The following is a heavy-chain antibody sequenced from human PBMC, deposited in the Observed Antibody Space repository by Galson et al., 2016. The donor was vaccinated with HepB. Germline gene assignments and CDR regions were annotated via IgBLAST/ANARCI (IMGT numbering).Heavy chain of an antibody. J-gene: IGHJ5*02. D-gene: IGHD3-10*01. CDR2: IYSKADGGTI. CDR3: TVGSYFYGSASMDP. V-gene: IGHV3-15*01. Sequence: SLRLSCAASGFTFITFRNAWMIWVRQAPGKGLEWVGRIYSKADGGTIGYAVPVKGRFIISRDDSQNTLYLQMNSLRTEDTAIYYCTVGSYFYGSASMDPWGQGTLVTVSS. CDR1: GFTFITFRNAW.